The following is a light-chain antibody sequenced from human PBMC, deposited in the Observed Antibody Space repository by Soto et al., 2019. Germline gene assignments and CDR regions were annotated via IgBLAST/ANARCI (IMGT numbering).Light chain of an antibody. CDR2: EVS. J-gene: IGLJ1*01. CDR1: SSDVGGYNY. V-gene: IGLV2-14*01. CDR3: SSYTSSSTLVV. Sequence: QSVLTQPSSVSVYPGQSITISCTGTSSDVGGYNYVSWYQQHPGKAPKLMIYEVSNRPSGVSNRFSGYKSGNTASLTISGLQAEDEADYYCSSYTSSSTLVVFGTGTNVTVL.